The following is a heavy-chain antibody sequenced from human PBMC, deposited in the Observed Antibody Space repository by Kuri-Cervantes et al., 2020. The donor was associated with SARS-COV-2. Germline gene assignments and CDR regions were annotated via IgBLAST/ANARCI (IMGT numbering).Heavy chain of an antibody. J-gene: IGHJ6*03. CDR2: TYYRSKWHN. D-gene: IGHD2-2*02. V-gene: IGHV6-1*01. Sequence: SQTLSLTCAISGDSVSSNSAAWNWIRQSPSRGLEWLGRTYYRSKWHNDYAVSVKSRITSNPDTSKNQFSLQLSSVTAADTAVYYCAGEGIVVVPAAIRTPENYYYYMDVWGKGTTVTVSS. CDR1: GDSVSSNSAA. CDR3: AGEGIVVVPAAIRTPENYYYYMDV.